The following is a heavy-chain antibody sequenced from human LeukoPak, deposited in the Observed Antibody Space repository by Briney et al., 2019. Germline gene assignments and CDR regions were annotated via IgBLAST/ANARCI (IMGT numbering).Heavy chain of an antibody. D-gene: IGHD1-26*01. Sequence: SETLSLTCSVSGGSISSDSYYWGWIRQPPGKGLEWIGSIYYSGSTYYNPSLRSRVTISVDTSKNQSSLNLSSVTAPDTAVYFCARQRVGASIDYWGQGTLVTVSS. J-gene: IGHJ4*02. CDR3: ARQRVGASIDY. V-gene: IGHV4-39*01. CDR1: GGSISSDSYY. CDR2: IYYSGST.